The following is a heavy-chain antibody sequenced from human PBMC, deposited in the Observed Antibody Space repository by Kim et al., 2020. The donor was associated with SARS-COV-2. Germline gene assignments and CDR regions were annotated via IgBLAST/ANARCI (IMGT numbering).Heavy chain of an antibody. CDR2: MNPNSGNT. J-gene: IGHJ6*02. Sequence: ASVKVSCKASGYTFTSYDINWVRQATGQGLECMGWMNPNSGNTGYAQKFQGRVTMTRNTSISTAYMELSSLRSEDTAVYYCASGDRTMVQILFWSGYYYGMDVWGQGTTVTVSS. D-gene: IGHD3-10*01. CDR1: GYTFTSYD. CDR3: ASGDRTMVQILFWSGYYYGMDV. V-gene: IGHV1-8*01.